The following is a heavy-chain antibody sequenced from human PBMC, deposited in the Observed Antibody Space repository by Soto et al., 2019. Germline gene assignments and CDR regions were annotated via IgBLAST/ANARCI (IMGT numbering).Heavy chain of an antibody. CDR1: GFTFNTFA. D-gene: IGHD6-13*01. V-gene: IGHV3-23*01. J-gene: IGHJ4*02. CDR2: ISVRGRSS. CDR3: AKDQDTIFRPAVGADF. Sequence: DVQVLESGGGLVQPGGSLRLSCAASGFTFNTFAMNWVRQAPGKGLEWVSAISVRGRSSYYADSLKGRFTISRDNSKNMVYLRMDSPRVDDTDIYYCAKDQDTIFRPAVGADFWGQGPLVTVSS.